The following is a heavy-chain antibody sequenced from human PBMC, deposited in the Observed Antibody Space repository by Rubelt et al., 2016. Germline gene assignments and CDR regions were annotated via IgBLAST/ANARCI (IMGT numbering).Heavy chain of an antibody. CDR1: GGTFSSYA. J-gene: IGHJ4*02. Sequence: QVQLVQSGAEVKKPGSSVKVSCKASGGTFSSYAISWVRQAPGQGLEWMGRIIPILGIANFAEKFKCRATITADKSTGTAYMELSSLRAEDTAVYYCARASSGWEIDYWGQGTLVTVSS. V-gene: IGHV1-69*04. D-gene: IGHD6-19*01. CDR2: IIPILGIA. CDR3: ARASSGWEIDY.